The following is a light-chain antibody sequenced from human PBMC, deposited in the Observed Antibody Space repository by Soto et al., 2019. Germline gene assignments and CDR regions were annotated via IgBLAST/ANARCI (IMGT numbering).Light chain of an antibody. V-gene: IGKV3-15*01. CDR2: AVS. Sequence: EIVMTQSPATLSVSPGERPTLSCRASQRISRKIAWYQQKPGQAPRIIIYAVSTRATGIPARFSGSGSGTEFTLTISSLQSEDSAVYYCQQYENWPPETFGQGTKVEI. CDR1: QRISRK. J-gene: IGKJ1*01. CDR3: QQYENWPPET.